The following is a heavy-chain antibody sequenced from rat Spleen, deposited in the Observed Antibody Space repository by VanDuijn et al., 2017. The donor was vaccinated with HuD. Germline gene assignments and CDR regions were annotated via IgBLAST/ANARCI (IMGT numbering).Heavy chain of an antibody. CDR1: GFTFSDYA. CDR3: ASAGSRVSRFAY. CDR2: IIYDGSFT. D-gene: IGHD1-4*01. J-gene: IGHJ2*01. Sequence: EVQLVESGGGLVQPGRSLKLSCAASGFTFSDYAMAWVRQAPKKGLEWVATIIYDGSFTYYRDSVKGRFTVSRDNAKSTLYLQMDSLRSEDTATDYCASAGSRVSRFAYWGQGVMVTVSS. V-gene: IGHV5-17*01.